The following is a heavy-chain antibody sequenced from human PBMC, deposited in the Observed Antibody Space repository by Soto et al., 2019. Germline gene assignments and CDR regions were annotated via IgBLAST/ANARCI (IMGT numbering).Heavy chain of an antibody. V-gene: IGHV3-30*18. Sequence: QVQLVESGGGEVQPGRSLTISCAASGFTFSTYGMHWVRQTPGKGLEWVAVISYDGTNKFYSNSVKGRLTIPRDNFKNTLTQQMNSLRADDTAVYSCSKDLQSYGDYDYYSYGMDVWGLGTRVTVSS. CDR1: GFTFSTYG. CDR2: ISYDGTNK. CDR3: SKDLQSYGDYDYYSYGMDV. D-gene: IGHD4-17*01. J-gene: IGHJ6*02.